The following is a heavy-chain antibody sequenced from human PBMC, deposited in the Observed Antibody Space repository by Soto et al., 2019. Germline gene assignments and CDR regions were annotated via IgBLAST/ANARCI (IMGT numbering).Heavy chain of an antibody. V-gene: IGHV3-48*02. CDR1: GFTFSSYS. J-gene: IGHJ4*02. CDR3: ARAGYRGVDY. CDR2: ISSSGSTI. Sequence: EVQLVESGGGLVQPGGSLRLSCAASGFTFSSYSMNWVRQAPGKGLEWVSYISSSGSTIYYADSVRGRFTISRDNAKNSLYLQMNSPRDEDTAVYYCARAGYRGVDYWGQGTLVTVSS. D-gene: IGHD5-12*01.